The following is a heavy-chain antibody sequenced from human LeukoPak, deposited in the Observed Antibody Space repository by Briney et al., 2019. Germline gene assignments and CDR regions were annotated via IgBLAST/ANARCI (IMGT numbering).Heavy chain of an antibody. V-gene: IGHV4-59*01. Sequence: PSETLSLTCTVSGSSMSSYYWSWIRQPPGKGLEWIGYIYYSENTNYNPSLKSRVTISADTSKNEFSLKLSSVTAADTAVYYCAREYWAGRVTHWGRGTLVTVSS. CDR1: GSSMSSYY. D-gene: IGHD2-15*01. CDR2: IYYSENT. J-gene: IGHJ4*02. CDR3: AREYWAGRVTH.